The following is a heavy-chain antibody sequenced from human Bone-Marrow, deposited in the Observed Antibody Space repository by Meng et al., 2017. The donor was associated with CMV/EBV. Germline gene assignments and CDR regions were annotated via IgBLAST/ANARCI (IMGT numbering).Heavy chain of an antibody. V-gene: IGHV3-7*01. D-gene: IGHD6-13*01. CDR3: ARDGSSWIYPDY. Sequence: GGSLRLSCVASGFTFSTYWMSWVRQAPGKGLEWVANIKQDGREKYYVDSVKGRFTISRDNAKNSLYLQMNSLRAEDTAVYYCARDGSSWIYPDYWGQGTLVTFSS. CDR2: IKQDGREK. CDR1: GFTFSTYW. J-gene: IGHJ4*02.